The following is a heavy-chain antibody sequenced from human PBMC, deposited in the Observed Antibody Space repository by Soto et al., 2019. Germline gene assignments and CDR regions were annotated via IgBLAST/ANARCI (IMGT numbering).Heavy chain of an antibody. D-gene: IGHD2-21*02. CDR1: GGTFNKFA. CDR2: IIPVFRSA. Sequence: VQLVQSGAEVKKTGSSVKVSCKASGGTFNKFAFSWVRQAPGQGFEWMGGIIPVFRSANYAQRFRGRITITADEYTSTVYLYLNDLRSDDPAVYYCARRYCASDNCPLFYYFVDLWGLGTTVTVSS. CDR3: ARRYCASDNCPLFYYFVDL. V-gene: IGHV1-69*01. J-gene: IGHJ6*02.